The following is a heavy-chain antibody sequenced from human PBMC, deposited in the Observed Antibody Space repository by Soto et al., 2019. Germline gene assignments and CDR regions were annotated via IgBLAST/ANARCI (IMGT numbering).Heavy chain of an antibody. J-gene: IGHJ6*02. CDR2: ISAYNGNT. CDR1: GYTFTSYG. V-gene: IGHV1-18*01. D-gene: IGHD1-1*01. Sequence: GASVKVSCKASGYTFTSYGISWVRQAPGQGLEWMGWISAYNGNTKYAQKFQGRVTMTTDTSTSTAYMELSSLRSEDTAVYYCARVPLQTCGMDVWGQGTTVTVSS. CDR3: ARVPLQTCGMDV.